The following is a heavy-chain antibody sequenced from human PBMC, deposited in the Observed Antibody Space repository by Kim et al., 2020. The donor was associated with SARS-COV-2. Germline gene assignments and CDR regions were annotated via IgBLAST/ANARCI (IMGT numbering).Heavy chain of an antibody. Sequence: GGSLRLSCAASGFTFSTYGMHWVRQAPGKGLEWVAVISYDGSKKYFADSVKGRFTISRDNSENTLSLQMNSLRPDDTAVYYCATSSRDTAMVPSYYYGL. CDR1: GFTFSTYG. CDR2: ISYDGSKK. CDR3: ATSSRDTAMVPSYYYGL. J-gene: IGHJ6*01. D-gene: IGHD5-18*01. V-gene: IGHV3-33*05.